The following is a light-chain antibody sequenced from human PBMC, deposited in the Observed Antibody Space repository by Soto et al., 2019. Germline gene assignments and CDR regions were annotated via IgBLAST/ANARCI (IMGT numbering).Light chain of an antibody. CDR1: QEIWSW. CDR2: KAS. V-gene: IGKV1-5*03. Sequence: QITPVPSTPSAFVRRRGNIPCRASQEIWSWLAWYQQKPGKAPKLLIYKASSLESGVPSRFSGSGSGTEFTLTISSLQPDDFATYYCQQYNSYPYTFGQGTKLEIK. J-gene: IGKJ2*01. CDR3: QQYNSYPYT.